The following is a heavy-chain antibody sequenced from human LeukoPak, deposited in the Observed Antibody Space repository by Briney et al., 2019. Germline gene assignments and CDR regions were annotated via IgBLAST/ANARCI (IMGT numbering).Heavy chain of an antibody. CDR2: ISSSGST. Sequence: PSETLSLTRTVSGGSISSHYWIWIRQSPEKGLEWIGDISSSGSTGYNPSLRSRVTISLDTSKNQFTLNLSSVTAADTAVYYCARGALRGFYAFFYMDVWGKGTTVTVSS. J-gene: IGHJ6*03. D-gene: IGHD5/OR15-5a*01. V-gene: IGHV4-59*11. CDR1: GGSISSHY. CDR3: ARGALRGFYAFFYMDV.